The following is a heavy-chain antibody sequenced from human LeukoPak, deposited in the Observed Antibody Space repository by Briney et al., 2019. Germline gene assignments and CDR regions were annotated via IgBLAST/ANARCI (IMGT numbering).Heavy chain of an antibody. V-gene: IGHV3-23*01. J-gene: IGHJ4*02. CDR1: GFTFSSNA. D-gene: IGHD6-6*01. CDR3: TKESSPGDY. Sequence: GGSLRLSCAASGFTFSSNAMTWVRLAPGKGLECVSAVTAAGDTTYYADSVKGRFAISRDNSKNTVYLQMNSLRPEDTAVYYCTKESSPGDYWGLGTLVTVSS. CDR2: VTAAGDTT.